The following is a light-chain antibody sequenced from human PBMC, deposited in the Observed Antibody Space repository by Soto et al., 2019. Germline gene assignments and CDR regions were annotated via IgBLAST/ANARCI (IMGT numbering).Light chain of an antibody. CDR2: AAS. J-gene: IGKJ2*01. V-gene: IGKV1-39*01. CDR3: QETFTTPYT. Sequence: DIQMTQSPSSLSASVGDRVTITCRASQGISRYLNWYQQKSGKAPKVLIYAASNLESGVPSRFSGSGSGTDFSLTISSLQAGDFATYFCQETFTTPYTFGQGTKVDIK. CDR1: QGISRY.